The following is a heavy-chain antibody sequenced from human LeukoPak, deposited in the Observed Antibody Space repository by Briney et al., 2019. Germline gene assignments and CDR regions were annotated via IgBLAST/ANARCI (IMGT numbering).Heavy chain of an antibody. D-gene: IGHD4-17*01. J-gene: IGHJ4*02. CDR1: GGSNSSYY. CDR3: VRIGDFGDPPHS. CDR2: IYYSGTT. Sequence: PSETLSLTCTVSGGSNSSYYWSWIRQPPGKGLEWIGTIYYSGTTYYNPSLKSRITISKDTSKNQFSLNLRSVTAADTAVYYCVRIGDFGDPPHSWGQGTLVTVSS. V-gene: IGHV4-59*04.